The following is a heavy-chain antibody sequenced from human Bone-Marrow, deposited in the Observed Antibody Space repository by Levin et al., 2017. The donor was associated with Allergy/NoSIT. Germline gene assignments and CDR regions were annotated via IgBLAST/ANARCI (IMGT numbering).Heavy chain of an antibody. D-gene: IGHD4-17*01. CDR1: GFTISSNY. J-gene: IGHJ4*02. Sequence: PGGSLRLSCAASGFTISSNYMSWVRQAPGKGLEWVSVIYSGGSTYYADSVKGRFTISRDNSKNTLYLQMNSLRAEDTAVYYCARDSYGDYVLDYWGQGTLVTVSS. CDR3: ARDSYGDYVLDY. CDR2: IYSGGST. V-gene: IGHV3-53*01.